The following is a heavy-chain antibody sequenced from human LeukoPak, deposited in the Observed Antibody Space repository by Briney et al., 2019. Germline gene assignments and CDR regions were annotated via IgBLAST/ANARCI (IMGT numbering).Heavy chain of an antibody. J-gene: IGHJ4*02. CDR2: ISGNGAHP. D-gene: IGHD3-22*01. CDR3: AKAVDGRGYYFERGADF. V-gene: IGHV3-23*01. Sequence: GGSLRLSCTPSDFILSTYAMSWVRQAPGKGLEWVSSISGNGAHPYYADSVRGRFSISRDFSRNAVFLQMSSLRVEDTATYYCAKAVDGRGYYFERGADFWGQGTMVTVSS. CDR1: DFILSTYA.